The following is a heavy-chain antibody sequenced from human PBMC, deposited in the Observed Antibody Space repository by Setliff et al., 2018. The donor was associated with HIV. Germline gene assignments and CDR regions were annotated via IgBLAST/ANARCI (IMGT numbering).Heavy chain of an antibody. V-gene: IGHV4-59*11. D-gene: IGHD3-3*01. CDR3: ARGVVDYDFWSGSGDYYYMDV. Sequence: SETLSLTCTVSGGSMNSHYWSWIRQSPGRGLEWIGYIYYSVSTKYNPSLKSRVSMSIDTSKNQFSLKMSSVTAADTAVYYRARGVVDYDFWSGSGDYYYMDVWGKGTTVTVSS. CDR2: IYYSVST. J-gene: IGHJ6*03. CDR1: GGSMNSHY.